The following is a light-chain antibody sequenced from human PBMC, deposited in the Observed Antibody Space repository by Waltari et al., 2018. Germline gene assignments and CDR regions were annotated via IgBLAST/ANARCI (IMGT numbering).Light chain of an antibody. CDR2: EVN. Sequence: QSALTQPASVSGSPGQSITISCTGSSSDVGDYNVVSWYQQHPGKAPKLMIYEVNKRPSGVSNRCSGSKSGNTASLTVSGLQAEDEADYYCCSYAGSIALYFFGSGTKVTVL. J-gene: IGLJ1*01. CDR3: CSYAGSIALYF. CDR1: SSDVGDYNV. V-gene: IGLV2-23*02.